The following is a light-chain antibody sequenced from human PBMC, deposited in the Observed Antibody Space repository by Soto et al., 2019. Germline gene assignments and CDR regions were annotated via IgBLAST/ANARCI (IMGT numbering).Light chain of an antibody. CDR1: QSVSSY. V-gene: IGKV3-11*01. CDR3: QQRSNWPPIT. Sequence: EIVSTQSPATLSVSPGERATLSCRASQSVSSYLAWYQQKPGQAPRLLIYDASNRATGIPARFSGSRSGTDFTLTTSSLEPQDFAVYYCQQRSNWPPITFGLGTRLEIK. CDR2: DAS. J-gene: IGKJ5*01.